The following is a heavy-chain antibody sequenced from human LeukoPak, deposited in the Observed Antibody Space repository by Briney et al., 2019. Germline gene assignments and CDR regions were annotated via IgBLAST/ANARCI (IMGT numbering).Heavy chain of an antibody. Sequence: GRSLRLSCAASGFTFDDYAMHWVRQAPGKGLEWVSGISRNSGSIGYADSVKGRFTISRDNAKNSLYLQMNSLRAEDTALYYCAKDLLPYYDFWSGAFDYWGQGTLVTVSS. CDR1: GFTFDDYA. V-gene: IGHV3-9*01. CDR3: AKDLLPYYDFWSGAFDY. D-gene: IGHD3-3*01. CDR2: ISRNSGSI. J-gene: IGHJ4*02.